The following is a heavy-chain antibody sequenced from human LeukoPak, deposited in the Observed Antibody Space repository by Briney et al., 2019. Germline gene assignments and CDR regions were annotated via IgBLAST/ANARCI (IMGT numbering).Heavy chain of an antibody. CDR3: TAQMYGALGPKAFDY. D-gene: IGHD4-17*01. V-gene: IGHV3-15*01. CDR2: IKTKTDGGTT. CDR1: EFTLNNAW. Sequence: GGSLRLSCAASEFTLNNAWMSWVRQAPGKGLEWVGRIKTKTDGGTTDYAAPVKGRFTISRDDSKNTLYLQMNSLKTEDTAVYYCTAQMYGALGPKAFDYWGQGTLDTVSS. J-gene: IGHJ4*02.